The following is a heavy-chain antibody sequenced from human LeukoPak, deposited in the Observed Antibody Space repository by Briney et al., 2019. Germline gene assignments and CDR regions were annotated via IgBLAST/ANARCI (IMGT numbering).Heavy chain of an antibody. CDR2: ISGSGGST. V-gene: IGHV3-23*01. Sequence: GGSLRRSCAASGFSGFTFSSYAMSWVRQAPGKGLEWVSDISGSGGSTYYADSVKGRFTISRDNSKNTLYVQMSSLRAEDTAVYYCAMSKSGSYSFDYWGQGTLVTVSS. J-gene: IGHJ4*02. CDR1: GFSGFTFSSYA. D-gene: IGHD1-26*01. CDR3: AMSKSGSYSFDY.